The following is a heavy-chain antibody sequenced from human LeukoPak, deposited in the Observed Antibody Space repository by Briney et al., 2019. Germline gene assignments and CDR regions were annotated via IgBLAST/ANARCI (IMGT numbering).Heavy chain of an antibody. D-gene: IGHD1-26*01. V-gene: IGHV4-34*01. Sequence: PSETLSLTCAVYGGSFSGYYWSWIRHPPGNGLEWIGEINHSGSTNYNPSLKSRVTISVDTSKNQFSLKLSSVTAADTAVYYCARFWDDAFDIWGQGTMVTVSS. CDR1: GGSFSGYY. J-gene: IGHJ3*02. CDR2: INHSGST. CDR3: ARFWDDAFDI.